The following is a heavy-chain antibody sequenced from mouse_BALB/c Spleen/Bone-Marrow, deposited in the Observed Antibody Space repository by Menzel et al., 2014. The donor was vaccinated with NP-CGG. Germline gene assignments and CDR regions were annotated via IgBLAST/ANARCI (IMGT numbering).Heavy chain of an antibody. J-gene: IGHJ4*01. CDR1: GYIFSSYT. CDR2: INPSSGYT. CDR3: AKINYGYYALDY. Sequence: VQLQQSAPELARPGASVKMSCMASGYIFSSYTMHWVKQRPGQGLEWIGSINPSSGYTDYNQKFKDKTILTADKSSSTAYMQLSSLTSEDSAVYYCAKINYGYYALDYWGQGTSVTVSS. V-gene: IGHV1-4*02. D-gene: IGHD1-1*01.